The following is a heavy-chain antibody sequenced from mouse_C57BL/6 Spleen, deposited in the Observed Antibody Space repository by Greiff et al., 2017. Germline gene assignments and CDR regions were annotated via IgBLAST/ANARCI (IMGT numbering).Heavy chain of an antibody. J-gene: IGHJ1*03. CDR3: ARQRRYGYDDWYFDV. CDR2: ISGGGGNT. V-gene: IGHV5-9*01. CDR1: GFTFSSYT. D-gene: IGHD2-2*01. Sequence: EVKVVESGGGLVKPGGSLKLSCAASGFTFSSYTMSWVRQTPEKRLEWVATISGGGGNTYYPDSVKGRFTISRDNAKTTLYLQMSSLRSEDTALYYCARQRRYGYDDWYFDVWGTGTTVTVSS.